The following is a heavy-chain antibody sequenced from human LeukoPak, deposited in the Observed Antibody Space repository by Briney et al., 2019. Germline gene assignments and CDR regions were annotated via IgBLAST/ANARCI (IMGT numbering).Heavy chain of an antibody. D-gene: IGHD3-22*01. CDR1: GFTFSSYA. Sequence: GGSLRLSCAASGFTFSSYAMHWVRQAPGKGLEWVAVIPYDGSNKYYADSVKGRFTISRDNSKNTLYLQMNSLRAEDTAVYYCASEPELGIVVVPPRAWGQGTLVTVSS. CDR2: IPYDGSNK. CDR3: ASEPELGIVVVPPRA. V-gene: IGHV3-30-3*01. J-gene: IGHJ5*02.